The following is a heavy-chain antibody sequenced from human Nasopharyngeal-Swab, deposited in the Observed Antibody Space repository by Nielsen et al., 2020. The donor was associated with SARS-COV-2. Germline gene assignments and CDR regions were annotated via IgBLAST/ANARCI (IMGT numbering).Heavy chain of an antibody. CDR3: ARDLYSSGWYRTNWYFDL. D-gene: IGHD6-19*01. Sequence: ASVKVSCKASGYTFTSYYMHWVRQAPGQGLEWMGIINPSGGSTSYAQKFRGRVTMTRDTSTSTVYMELSSLRSEDTAVYYCARDLYSSGWYRTNWYFDLWGRGTLVTVSS. CDR2: INPSGGST. V-gene: IGHV1-46*01. J-gene: IGHJ2*01. CDR1: GYTFTSYY.